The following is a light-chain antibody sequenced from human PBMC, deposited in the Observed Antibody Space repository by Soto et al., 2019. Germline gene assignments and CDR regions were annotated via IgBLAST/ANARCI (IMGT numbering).Light chain of an antibody. Sequence: EIVLTQSPGTLSLSPGERATLSCRASQNVASSSLAWYQQKPGQAPRLLIYGASSRATGIPDRFSGSGSGTDFTLIISRLEPEDFAVYYCQQYGRLPRTFGQGTKVAIK. CDR3: QQYGRLPRT. J-gene: IGKJ1*01. CDR1: QNVASSS. CDR2: GAS. V-gene: IGKV3-20*01.